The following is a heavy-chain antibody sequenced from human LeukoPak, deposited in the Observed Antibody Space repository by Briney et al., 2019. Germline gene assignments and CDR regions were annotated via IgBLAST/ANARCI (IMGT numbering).Heavy chain of an antibody. Sequence: SVKVSCKASGGTFSSYAISWVRPAPGQGLEWMGGIIPIFGTANYAQKFQGRVTITADKSTSTAYMELSSLRSEDTAVYYCATGSQYSSGWDPRHYYGMDVWGKGTTVTVSS. CDR2: IIPIFGTA. CDR1: GGTFSSYA. D-gene: IGHD6-19*01. V-gene: IGHV1-69*06. CDR3: ATGSQYSSGWDPRHYYGMDV. J-gene: IGHJ6*04.